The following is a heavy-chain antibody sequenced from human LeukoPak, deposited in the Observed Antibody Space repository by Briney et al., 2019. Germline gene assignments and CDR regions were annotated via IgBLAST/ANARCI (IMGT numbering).Heavy chain of an antibody. CDR2: IIPIFGTA. V-gene: IGHV1-69*06. Sequence: ASVKVSCKASGGTFSSYAISWVRQAPGQGLEWMGGIIPIFGTANYAQKFQGRVTITADKSTSTAYMELSSLRSEDTAVYYCGWGVVAGGAFDIWGQGTMVTVSS. J-gene: IGHJ3*02. CDR1: GGTFSSYA. D-gene: IGHD6-19*01. CDR3: GWGVVAGGAFDI.